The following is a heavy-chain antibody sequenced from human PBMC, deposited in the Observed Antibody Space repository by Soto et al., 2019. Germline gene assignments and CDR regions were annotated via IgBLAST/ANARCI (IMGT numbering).Heavy chain of an antibody. CDR2: IYYSGST. V-gene: IGHV4-39*01. CDR3: ARAFKYSSSSEGHYYGMDV. D-gene: IGHD6-6*01. J-gene: IGHJ6*02. CDR1: GGSISSSSYY. Sequence: SETLSLTCTVSGGSISSSSYYWGWIRQPPGKGLEWIGSIYYSGSTYYNPSLKSRVTISVDTSKNQFSLKLSSVTAADTAVYYCARAFKYSSSSEGHYYGMDVWGQGTTVTVSS.